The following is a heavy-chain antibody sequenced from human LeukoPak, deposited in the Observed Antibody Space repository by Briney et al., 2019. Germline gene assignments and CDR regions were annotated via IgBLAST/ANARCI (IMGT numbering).Heavy chain of an antibody. D-gene: IGHD6-13*01. CDR1: GYTFTSYD. CDR2: MNPNSGNT. CDR3: ARGEGYSSSWSVHWFDP. Sequence: ASVKVSCKASGYTFTSYDINWVRQATGQGLGWMGWMNPNSGNTGYAQKFQGRVTMTRNTSISTAYLELSSLRSEDTAVYYCARGEGYSSSWSVHWFDPWGQGTLVTVSS. J-gene: IGHJ5*02. V-gene: IGHV1-8*01.